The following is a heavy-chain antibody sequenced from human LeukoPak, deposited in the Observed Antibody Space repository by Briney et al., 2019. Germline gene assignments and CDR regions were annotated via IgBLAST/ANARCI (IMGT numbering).Heavy chain of an antibody. J-gene: IGHJ5*02. CDR3: ARRGIAAAYH. D-gene: IGHD6-13*01. CDR1: GGSFSGYY. V-gene: IGHV4-34*01. CDR2: INHSGST. Sequence: SETLSLTCAVYGGSFSGYYWSWIRQPPGKGLEGIGEINHSGSTNYNPSLKSRVTISVDTSKNQFSLKLSSVAAADTAVYYCARRGIAAAYHWGQGTLVTVSS.